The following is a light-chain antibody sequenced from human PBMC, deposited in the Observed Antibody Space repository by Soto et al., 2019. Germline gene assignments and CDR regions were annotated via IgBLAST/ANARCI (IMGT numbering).Light chain of an antibody. CDR3: QTWGTGIVI. CDR1: SGHSTYA. J-gene: IGLJ2*01. CDR2: LNSDGSH. Sequence: QPVLTQSPSASASLGASVKLTCTLSSGHSTYAIAWHQQQPEKGPRFLMKLNSDGSHNRGDGIPDRFSGSSSGAERYLSTSGLQSEEEAEYYCQTWGTGIVILGGGTKLTVL. V-gene: IGLV4-69*01.